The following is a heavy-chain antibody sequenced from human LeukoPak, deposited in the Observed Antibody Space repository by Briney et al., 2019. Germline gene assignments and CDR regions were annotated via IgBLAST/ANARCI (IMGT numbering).Heavy chain of an antibody. D-gene: IGHD2-15*01. CDR1: GFSVSNNY. CDR3: ASDSYSPEYFQH. V-gene: IGHV3-66*01. J-gene: IGHJ1*01. Sequence: SGGSLRLSCAASGFSVSNNYMSWVRQAPGKGLEWCSVIYSGGSTFYADSVKGRFTISRDNSKNTLYLQMNSLRAEDTAVYYCASDSYSPEYFQHWGQGTLVTVSS. CDR2: IYSGGST.